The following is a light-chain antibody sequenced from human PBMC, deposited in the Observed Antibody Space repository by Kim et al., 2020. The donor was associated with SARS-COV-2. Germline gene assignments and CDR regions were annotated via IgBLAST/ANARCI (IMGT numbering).Light chain of an antibody. CDR1: SLRSYY. J-gene: IGLJ2*01. CDR2: AKN. CDR3: NSRDSSGNHLV. Sequence: GQTVRITCQGDSLRSYYASWYQQKPRQAPVLVIYAKNNRPSGIPDRFSGSSSGNTASLTITGALAEDEADYYCNSRDSSGNHLVFGGGTQLTVL. V-gene: IGLV3-19*01.